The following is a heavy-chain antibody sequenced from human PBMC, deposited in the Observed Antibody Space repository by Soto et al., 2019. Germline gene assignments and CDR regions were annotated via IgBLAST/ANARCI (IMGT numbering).Heavy chain of an antibody. CDR1: GGTFSSYA. CDR3: ARSEITMVRGVPEYYFDY. V-gene: IGHV1-69*13. D-gene: IGHD3-10*01. CDR2: IIPIFGTA. J-gene: IGHJ4*02. Sequence: SVKVSCKASGGTFSSYAISWVRQAPGQGLEWMGGIIPIFGTANYAQKFQGRVTITADESTSTAYMELSSLRSEDTAVYYCARSEITMVRGVPEYYFDYWGQGTLVTVSS.